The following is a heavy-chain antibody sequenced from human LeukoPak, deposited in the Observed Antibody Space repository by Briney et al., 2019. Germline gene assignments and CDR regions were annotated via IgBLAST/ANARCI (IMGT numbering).Heavy chain of an antibody. CDR3: AKGPYSGFS. D-gene: IGHD1-26*01. CDR2: IYSGGST. Sequence: PGGTLRLSCAASRFIFSSYGMSWVRQAPGKGLEWVSLIYSGGSTNYADSVKGRFTISRDSSKNTLYLQMNSLRAEDTAVYYCAKGPYSGFSWGQGTLVTVSS. CDR1: RFIFSSYG. J-gene: IGHJ5*02. V-gene: IGHV3-66*01.